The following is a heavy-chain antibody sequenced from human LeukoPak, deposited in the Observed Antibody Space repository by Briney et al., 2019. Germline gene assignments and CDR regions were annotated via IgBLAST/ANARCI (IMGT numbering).Heavy chain of an antibody. J-gene: IGHJ6*04. Sequence: SETLSLTCTVSGGSISSGSYYWSWIRQPAGKGLEWIGRVYTSGSTDYNPSLKSRVTMSVDTSKNQFSLKLSSVTAADTAVYYCATSPHCSSTSCYRVWGKGTTVTVSS. V-gene: IGHV4-61*02. D-gene: IGHD2-2*01. CDR2: VYTSGST. CDR1: GGSISSGSYY. CDR3: ATSPHCSSTSCYRV.